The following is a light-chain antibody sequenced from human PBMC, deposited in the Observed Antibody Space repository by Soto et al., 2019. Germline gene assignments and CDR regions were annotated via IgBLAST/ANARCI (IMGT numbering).Light chain of an antibody. J-gene: IGLJ3*02. CDR2: DVT. CDR3: CSYAGAYTWM. V-gene: IGLV2-11*01. Sequence: QSALTQPRSVSGSPGQSVTISCTGTSSDVGGYDYVSWCQQYPGKAPKLLIYDVTRRPSGVPDRFSGSKSGNTASLTISGLQAEDEADYYCCSYAGAYTWMFGGGTKLTVL. CDR1: SSDVGGYDY.